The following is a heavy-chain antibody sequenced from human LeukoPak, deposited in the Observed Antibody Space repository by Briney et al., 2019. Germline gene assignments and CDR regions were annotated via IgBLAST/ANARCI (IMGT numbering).Heavy chain of an antibody. J-gene: IGHJ4*02. D-gene: IGHD4-17*01. CDR2: IYHSGST. CDR1: GGSISSGGYS. CDR3: ASSRGDYADY. V-gene: IGHV4-30-2*01. Sequence: PSETLSLTCAVSGGSISSGGYSWSWIRQPPGKGLEWIGYIYHSGSTYYNPSLKSRVTISVDRSKNQFPLKLSSVTAADTAVYYCASSRGDYADYWGQGTLVTVSS.